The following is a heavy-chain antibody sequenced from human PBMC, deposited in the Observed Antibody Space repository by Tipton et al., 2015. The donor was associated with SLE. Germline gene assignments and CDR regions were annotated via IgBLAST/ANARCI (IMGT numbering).Heavy chain of an antibody. CDR3: ARARDSSSWPGDY. CDR2: IWYDGSNK. V-gene: IGHV3-33*08. D-gene: IGHD6-13*01. J-gene: IGHJ4*02. CDR1: GGSISSTI. Sequence: LSLTCAVSGGSISSTIWWNWVRQAPGKGLEWVAVIWYDGSNKYYADSVKGRFTISRDNSKNTLYLQMNSLRAEDTAVYYCARARDSSSWPGDYWGQGTLVTVSS.